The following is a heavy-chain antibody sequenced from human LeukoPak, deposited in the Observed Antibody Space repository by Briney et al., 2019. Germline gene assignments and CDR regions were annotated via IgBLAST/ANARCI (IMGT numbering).Heavy chain of an antibody. J-gene: IGHJ4*02. CDR1: GFTFDDYA. Sequence: GGSLRLSCAASGFTFDDYAMHWVRQAPGKGLEWVSGISWNSGSIGYADSVKGRFTISRDNAKNSLYLQMNSLRAEDMALYYCAKDRAPYGDYFRYNFDYWGQGTLVTVSS. CDR2: ISWNSGSI. D-gene: IGHD4-17*01. CDR3: AKDRAPYGDYFRYNFDY. V-gene: IGHV3-9*03.